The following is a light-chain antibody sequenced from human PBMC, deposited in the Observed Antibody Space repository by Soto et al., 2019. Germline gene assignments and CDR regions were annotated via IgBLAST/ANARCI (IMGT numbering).Light chain of an antibody. CDR1: SSNIGSNS. J-gene: IGLJ2*01. CDR3: GAWDGTLSAMV. Sequence: QSVLTQPPSVSAAPGQTVSISCSGSSSNIGSNSVSWYHQLPGTAPKLLIYDSNKRHSGIPDRFSGSRSGTSATLGITGLQAGDEADYYCGAWDGTLSAMVFGGGTKLTVL. V-gene: IGLV1-51*01. CDR2: DSN.